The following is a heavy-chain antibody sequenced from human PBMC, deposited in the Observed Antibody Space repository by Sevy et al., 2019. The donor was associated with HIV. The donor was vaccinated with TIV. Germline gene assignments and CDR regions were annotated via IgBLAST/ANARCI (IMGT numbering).Heavy chain of an antibody. V-gene: IGHV3-23*01. Sequence: GGSLRLSCAASGFPFSNYAMSWIRQAPGKGLEWVSTLIGGGSRTYYADSVKGRFTISRDNSKNTLYLQMNSLRAEDTVVYYWANGYNYYYGMDVWGQGTTVTVSS. CDR1: GFPFSNYA. J-gene: IGHJ6*02. CDR3: ANGYNYYYGMDV. CDR2: LIGGGSRT.